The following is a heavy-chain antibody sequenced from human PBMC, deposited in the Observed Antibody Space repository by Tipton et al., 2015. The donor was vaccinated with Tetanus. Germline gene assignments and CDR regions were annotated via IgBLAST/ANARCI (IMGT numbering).Heavy chain of an antibody. CDR3: AILNWGFEWYLDP. CDR1: GFAFSDYA. D-gene: IGHD7-27*01. J-gene: IGHJ2*01. Sequence: LRLSCAASGFAFSDYAMNWVRQAPGKGLEWIGKIYYDGSTDYNPSLKSRITMSVDTSKNQFSLKLSSVMAADTALYYCAILNWGFEWYLDPWSRGTLVTVSS. V-gene: IGHV4-31*02. CDR2: IYYDGST.